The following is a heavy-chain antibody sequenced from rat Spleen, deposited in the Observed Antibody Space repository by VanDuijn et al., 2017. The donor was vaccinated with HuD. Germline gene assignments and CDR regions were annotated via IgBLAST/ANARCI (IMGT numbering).Heavy chain of an antibody. J-gene: IGHJ4*01. Sequence: EVQLVESGGGLVQPGRSLKLSCAASGFTFSDYYMAWVRQAPKKGLEWVASISYEGSSTYYGDSVKGRFTISRDNAKSTLYLQMNSLRSEDTATYYYTRDRYYSGPHYVMDAWGQGASVTVSS. V-gene: IGHV5-22*01. CDR2: ISYEGSST. CDR1: GFTFSDYY. CDR3: TRDRYYSGPHYVMDA. D-gene: IGHD1-1*01.